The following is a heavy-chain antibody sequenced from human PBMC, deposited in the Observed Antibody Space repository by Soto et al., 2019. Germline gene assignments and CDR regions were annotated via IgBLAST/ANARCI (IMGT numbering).Heavy chain of an antibody. CDR3: ATCRSDSVPFYYYYYMDV. V-gene: IGHV1-24*01. CDR2: FDPEDGET. Sequence: ASVKVSCKVSGYTLTELSMHWVRQAPGKGLEWMGGFDPEDGETIYAQKFQGRVTMTEDTSTDTAYMELSSLRSEDTAVYYCATCRSDSVPFYYYYYMDVWGKGTTVTVSS. J-gene: IGHJ6*03. D-gene: IGHD2-21*02. CDR1: GYTLTELS.